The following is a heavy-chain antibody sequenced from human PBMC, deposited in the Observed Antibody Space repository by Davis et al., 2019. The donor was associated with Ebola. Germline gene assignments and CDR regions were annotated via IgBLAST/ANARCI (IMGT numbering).Heavy chain of an antibody. CDR3: AKGRGSGWGGADY. J-gene: IGHJ4*02. CDR1: GFTFDDYA. D-gene: IGHD6-19*01. V-gene: IGHV3-9*01. CDR2: ISWNSGSI. Sequence: SLKISCAASGFTFDDYAMHWVRQASGKGLEWVPGISWNSGSIGYADSVKGRFTISRDNAKNSLYLQMNSLRAEDTALYYCAKGRGSGWGGADYWGQGTLVTVSS.